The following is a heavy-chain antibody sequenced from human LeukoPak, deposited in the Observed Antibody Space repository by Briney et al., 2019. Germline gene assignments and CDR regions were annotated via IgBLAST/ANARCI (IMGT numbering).Heavy chain of an antibody. Sequence: TGGSLRLSCAASGFTFDDYAMHWVRQAPGKGLEWVSGISWNSGSIGYADSVKGRFTISRDNAKNSLYLQMNSLRAEDTALYYCAKDIAYSGYSDYWGQGTLVTVSS. CDR1: GFTFDDYA. V-gene: IGHV3-9*01. CDR2: ISWNSGSI. D-gene: IGHD2-21*01. J-gene: IGHJ4*02. CDR3: AKDIAYSGYSDY.